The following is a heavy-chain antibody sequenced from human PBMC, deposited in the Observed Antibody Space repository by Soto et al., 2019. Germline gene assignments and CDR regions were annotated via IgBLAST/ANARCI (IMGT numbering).Heavy chain of an antibody. CDR1: GFTFSSYG. Sequence: GGSLRLSCAASGFTFSSYGMHWVRQAPGKGLEWVAVICYDGSNKFYADSVKGRFTISRDISKNTLYLQMNSLRAEDTAVYYCARAYSSGRPYFDYWGQGTLVTVSS. J-gene: IGHJ4*02. CDR2: ICYDGSNK. CDR3: ARAYSSGRPYFDY. V-gene: IGHV3-33*01. D-gene: IGHD6-19*01.